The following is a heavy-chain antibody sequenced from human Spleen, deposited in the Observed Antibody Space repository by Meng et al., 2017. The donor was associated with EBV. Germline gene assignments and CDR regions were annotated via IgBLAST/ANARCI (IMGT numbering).Heavy chain of an antibody. J-gene: IGHJ4*02. Sequence: QCVQCGKEVESPGASVKVSCKSSAYTFSDYDIIWVRQAPGRGLEWMGWSSPYNGNTKYAQKLQDRVTMTTDTSTSTAYMELRSLRSDDTAIYYCARRRLDDSSGYYVDYWGQGTLVTVSS. CDR1: AYTFSDYD. D-gene: IGHD3-22*01. V-gene: IGHV1-18*01. CDR2: SSPYNGNT. CDR3: ARRRLDDSSGYYVDY.